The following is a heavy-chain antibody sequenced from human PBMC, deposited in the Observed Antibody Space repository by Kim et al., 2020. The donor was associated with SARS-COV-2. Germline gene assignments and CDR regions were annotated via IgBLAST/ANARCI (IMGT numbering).Heavy chain of an antibody. V-gene: IGHV3-21*01. Sequence: GGSLRLSCAASGFTFSSYSMNWVRQAPGKGLEWVSSISSSSSYIYYADSVKGRFTISRDNAKNSLYLQMNSLRAEDTAVYYCARDKCRGGEDDAFDIWGQGTMVTVSS. CDR2: ISSSSSYI. CDR1: GFTFSSYS. J-gene: IGHJ3*02. CDR3: ARDKCRGGEDDAFDI. D-gene: IGHD3-10*01.